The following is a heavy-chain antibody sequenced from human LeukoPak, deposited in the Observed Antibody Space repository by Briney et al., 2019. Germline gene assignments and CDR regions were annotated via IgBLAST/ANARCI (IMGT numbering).Heavy chain of an antibody. CDR2: IYYSGST. CDR3: ARLTWIQPDY. J-gene: IGHJ4*02. CDR1: GGSISSSSSYY. D-gene: IGHD5-18*01. Sequence: PSETLSLTCTVSGGSISSSSSYYWGWIRQPPGKGLEWIGSIYYSGSTYYNPSLKSRVTISVDTSKNQFSLKLSSVTAADTAVYYCARLTWIQPDYWGQGTLVTVSS. V-gene: IGHV4-39*01.